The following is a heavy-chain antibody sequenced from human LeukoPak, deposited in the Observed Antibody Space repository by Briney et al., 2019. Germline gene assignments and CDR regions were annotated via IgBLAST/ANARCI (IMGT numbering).Heavy chain of an antibody. Sequence: PSETLSLTCTVSGGSISSSSYYWGWIRQPPGEGLEWIGSIYYSGSTYYNPSLKSRVTISVDTSKNQFSLKLSSVTAADTAVYYCASIAVAGTNFDYWGQGTLVTVSS. J-gene: IGHJ4*02. CDR2: IYYSGST. CDR3: ASIAVAGTNFDY. D-gene: IGHD6-19*01. CDR1: GGSISSSSYY. V-gene: IGHV4-39*01.